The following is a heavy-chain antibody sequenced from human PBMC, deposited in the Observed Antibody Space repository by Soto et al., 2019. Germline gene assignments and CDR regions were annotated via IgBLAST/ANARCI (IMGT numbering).Heavy chain of an antibody. D-gene: IGHD6-13*01. V-gene: IGHV3-74*01. CDR1: GLFSSYW. Sequence: EVQLVESGGGLVQPGGSLRLSCAASGLFSSYWMHWVRQAPGKGLVCVSRIDSAGTTLNYADSVKGRFTISRDNAQHTLYLKRDSLRVEDTAVYYCARGPHDYSTSGYVGDSWGQGALVTVSS. CDR3: ARGPHDYSTSGYVGDS. J-gene: IGHJ5*01. CDR2: IDSAGTTL.